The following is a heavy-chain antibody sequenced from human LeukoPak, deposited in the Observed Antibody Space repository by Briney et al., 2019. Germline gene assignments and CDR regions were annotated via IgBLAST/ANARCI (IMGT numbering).Heavy chain of an antibody. Sequence: GGSLRLSCEVSGFTFSSYGMHWVRQAPGKGLEWVATIWYDGSKAEYADSVKGRFTISRDDSKNTLHLQMNSLSVEDTAVYYCAREASGHYCDLWGQGTLVTVSS. J-gene: IGHJ5*02. CDR3: AREASGHYCDL. CDR1: GFTFSSYG. V-gene: IGHV3-33*01. D-gene: IGHD3-3*01. CDR2: IWYDGSKA.